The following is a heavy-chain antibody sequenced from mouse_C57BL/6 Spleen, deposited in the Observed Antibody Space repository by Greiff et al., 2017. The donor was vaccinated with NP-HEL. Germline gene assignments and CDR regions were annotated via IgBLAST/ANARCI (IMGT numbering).Heavy chain of an antibody. Sequence: VQLVESGGGLVQPGGSLKLSCAASGFTFSDYGMAWVRQAPRKGPEWVAFISNLAYSIYYADTVTGRFTISRENAKNTLYLEMSSLRSEDTAMYYCARLLDGYYGYFDVWGTGTTVTVSS. CDR3: ARLLDGYYGYFDV. CDR1: GFTFSDYG. CDR2: ISNLAYSI. V-gene: IGHV5-15*01. D-gene: IGHD2-3*01. J-gene: IGHJ1*03.